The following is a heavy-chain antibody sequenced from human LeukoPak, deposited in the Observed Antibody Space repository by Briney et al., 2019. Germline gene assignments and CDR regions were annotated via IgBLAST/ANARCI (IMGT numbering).Heavy chain of an antibody. CDR2: ISTYNGNT. J-gene: IGHJ3*02. CDR3: AIDHTEWEVFDI. CDR1: GYTFTSYG. D-gene: IGHD1-26*01. V-gene: IGHV1-18*01. Sequence: ASVKVSCKASGYTFTSYGISWVRQAPGQGLEWMGWISTYNGNTNYAQKLQGRVTMTTDTSTSTAYMELRSLRSDDTAVYYCAIDHTEWEVFDIWGQGTMVTVSS.